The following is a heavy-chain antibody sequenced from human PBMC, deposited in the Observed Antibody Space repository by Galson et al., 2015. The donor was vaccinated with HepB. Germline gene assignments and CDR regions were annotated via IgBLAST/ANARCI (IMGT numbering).Heavy chain of an antibody. J-gene: IGHJ4*02. V-gene: IGHV1-18*01. Sequence: SVKVSCKASGYTLTRYSISWVRQAPGQGLEWMGWIIPYNGYTSYAQNLQGRVTVTTDTSTSTAYMELRSLRSDDTAVYYCARGGMATFGGPTLYYWGQGTLVTVSS. D-gene: IGHD5-24*01. CDR1: GYTLTRYS. CDR2: IIPYNGYT. CDR3: ARGGMATFGGPTLYY.